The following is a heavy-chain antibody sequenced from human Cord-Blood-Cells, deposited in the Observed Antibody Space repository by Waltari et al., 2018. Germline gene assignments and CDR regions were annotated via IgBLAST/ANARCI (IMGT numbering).Heavy chain of an antibody. Sequence: QVQLQQWGAGLLKPSETLSLTCAVYGGSFSGYYWSWIRQPPGKGLEWIGEINHSGSTNSNPSLKSRVTISVDTSKNQFSLKLSSVTAADTAVYYCARHGGSWYYFDYWGQGTLVTVSS. CDR1: GGSFSGYY. V-gene: IGHV4-34*01. J-gene: IGHJ4*02. CDR3: ARHGGSWYYFDY. D-gene: IGHD6-13*01. CDR2: INHSGST.